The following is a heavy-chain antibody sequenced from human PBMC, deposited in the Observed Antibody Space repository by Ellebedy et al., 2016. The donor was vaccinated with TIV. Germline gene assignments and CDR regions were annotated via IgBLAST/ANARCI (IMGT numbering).Heavy chain of an antibody. D-gene: IGHD3-10*02. CDR2: NSAYNGNT. CDR1: VYTFTSYD. Sequence: AASVTVSCKASVYTFTSYDISRVRQPPGQALQWTGRNSAYNGNTNYAQKLQGRVTMTTDTSTSTAYMELRSLRSDDTAVFYCANSGLCGELLYRDYWGQGTLVTVSS. CDR3: ANSGLCGELLYRDY. V-gene: IGHV1-18*04. J-gene: IGHJ4*02.